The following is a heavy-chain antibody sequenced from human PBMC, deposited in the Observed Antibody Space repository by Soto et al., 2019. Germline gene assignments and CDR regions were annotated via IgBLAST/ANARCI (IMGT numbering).Heavy chain of an antibody. CDR3: ARVRGDVAFDY. D-gene: IGHD3-10*01. V-gene: IGHV4-30-4*01. CDR1: GGSISSGDDY. CDR2: SYHSGAT. J-gene: IGHJ4*02. Sequence: QVQLQESGPGLVKPSQTLSLTCTVSGGSISSGDDYWSWIRQPPGKGLEWIGYSYHSGATYYNPSLKSRVTISVDRPKNQRSLKLNSVTAADTAVYYCARVRGDVAFDYWGQGTLVTVSS.